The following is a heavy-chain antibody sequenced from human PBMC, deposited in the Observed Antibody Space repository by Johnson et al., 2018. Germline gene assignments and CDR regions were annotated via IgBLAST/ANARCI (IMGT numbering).Heavy chain of an antibody. J-gene: IGHJ1*01. V-gene: IGHV4-39*01. Sequence: QVQLQESGPGLVKPSETLSLTCTVSGSSTSSSRSYWVWIRQPPGKGLAWIGSVYYTGTTYYNPSLKSRVTISVDTSKNQFSLRLSSVTAADTAVYYCARHWRYWGQDTLVTVSS. CDR3: ARHWRY. D-gene: IGHD3-3*01. CDR2: VYYTGTT. CDR1: GSSTSSSRSY.